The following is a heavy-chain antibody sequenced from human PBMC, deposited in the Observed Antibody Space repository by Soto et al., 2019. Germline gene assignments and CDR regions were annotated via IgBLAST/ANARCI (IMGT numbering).Heavy chain of an antibody. D-gene: IGHD2-21*01. J-gene: IGHJ4*02. V-gene: IGHV3-23*01. Sequence: EVQLLESGGGLIQPGGSLRLSCEASGFTFSNYGMTWVRLAPGKGLEWVSTISGSGGRTFYADPVKGRFTISRDNSKNTLYLPMNSLRAEDTAVYYCAKEMIASTLADFFDDWGQGTLVTVSS. CDR3: AKEMIASTLADFFDD. CDR2: ISGSGGRT. CDR1: GFTFSNYG.